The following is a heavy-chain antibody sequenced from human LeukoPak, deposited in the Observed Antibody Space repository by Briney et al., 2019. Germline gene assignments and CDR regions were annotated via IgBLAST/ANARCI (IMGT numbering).Heavy chain of an antibody. CDR2: INHSGST. D-gene: IGHD6-13*01. Sequence: SETLSLTCAVYGGSFSGYYWGWIRQPPGKGLEWIGEINHSGSTNYNPSLKSRVTISVDTSKNQFSLKLSSVTAADTAVYYCARYPGIAAAAIDPWGQGTLVTVSS. V-gene: IGHV4-34*01. J-gene: IGHJ5*02. CDR3: ARYPGIAAAAIDP. CDR1: GGSFSGYY.